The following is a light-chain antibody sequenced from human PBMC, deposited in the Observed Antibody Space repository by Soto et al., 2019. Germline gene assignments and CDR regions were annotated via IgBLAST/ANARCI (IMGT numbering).Light chain of an antibody. J-gene: IGKJ4*01. CDR2: GAY. CDR3: QQYGSSPLT. CDR1: QIVRNN. Sequence: EIVMTQSPATLSVSPGERATLSCMAIQIVRNNLAWYQHQPGPSPRLLIYGAYTRATGIPERFSGSASGTDSTLIISRLEPEDFAVYYCQQYGSSPLTFGGGTQVDIK. V-gene: IGKV3-20*01.